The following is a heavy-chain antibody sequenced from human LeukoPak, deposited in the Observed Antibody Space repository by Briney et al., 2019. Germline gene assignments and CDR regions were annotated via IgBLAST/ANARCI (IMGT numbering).Heavy chain of an antibody. V-gene: IGHV4-59*12. D-gene: IGHD6-13*01. CDR3: ARGPLAAAGPRLGY. CDR2: IYYSGST. J-gene: IGHJ4*02. Sequence: SETLSLTCTVSGGSISSYYWSWIRQPPGKGLEWIGYIYYSGSTHYNPSLKSRVTISVDTSKNQFSLKLSSVTAADTAVYYCARGPLAAAGPRLGYWGQGTLVTVSS. CDR1: GGSISSYY.